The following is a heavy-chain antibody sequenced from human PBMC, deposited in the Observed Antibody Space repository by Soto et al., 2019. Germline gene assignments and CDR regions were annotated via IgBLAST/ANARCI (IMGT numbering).Heavy chain of an antibody. V-gene: IGHV4-31*03. CDR2: IYYSGST. J-gene: IGHJ6*01. CDR3: ARFTIFGVAIPKICSSYGMDV. CDR1: GGSISSGGYY. D-gene: IGHD3-3*01. Sequence: PSETLSLTCTVSGGSISSGGYYWSWIRQHPGKGLEWIGYIYYSGSTYYNPSLKSRVTISVDTSKNQFSLKLSSVTAADTAVYYRARFTIFGVAIPKICSSYGMDVWGQGTTVTV.